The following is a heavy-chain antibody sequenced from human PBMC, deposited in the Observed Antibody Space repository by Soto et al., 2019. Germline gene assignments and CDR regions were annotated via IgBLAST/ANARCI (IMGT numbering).Heavy chain of an antibody. Sequence: EVQLVESGGGLVQPGGSLRLSCAASGFTFSSYWMHWVRQAPGKGLVWVSRINSDGSSTSYADFVKGRLTISRDNAKKTLYLQMNSLRAEDTAVYYCAKEVSYYFDYWGQGTLVTVSS. CDR2: INSDGSST. CDR3: AKEVSYYFDY. V-gene: IGHV3-74*01. J-gene: IGHJ4*02. CDR1: GFTFSSYW.